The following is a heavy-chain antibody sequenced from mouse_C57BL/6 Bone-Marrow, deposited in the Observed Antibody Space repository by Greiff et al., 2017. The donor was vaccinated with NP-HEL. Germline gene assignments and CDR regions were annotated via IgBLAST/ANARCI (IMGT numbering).Heavy chain of an antibody. V-gene: IGHV1-82*01. CDR2: IYPGDGDT. D-gene: IGHD3-3*01. J-gene: IGHJ2*01. Sequence: VQLQQSGPELVKPGASVKISCKASGYAFSSSWMNWVKQRPGKGLEWIGRIYPGDGDTNYNGKFKGKATLTADKSSSTAYMQLSSLTSEDSAVYFCASLGDGDYWGQGTTLTVSS. CDR3: ASLGDGDY. CDR1: GYAFSSSW.